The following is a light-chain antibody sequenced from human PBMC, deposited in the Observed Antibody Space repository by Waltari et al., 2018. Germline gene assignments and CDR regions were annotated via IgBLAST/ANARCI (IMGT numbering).Light chain of an antibody. V-gene: IGKV4-1*01. CDR3: QQYLSTPPT. Sequence: DIVMTQSPDSLAVSLGERATINCKSSQSVLYSSNNKNYLAWYQQKPGQPPKLLIYWASTRESGVPDRCSSSGSGTDFTLTISSLQAEDVAVYYCQQYLSTPPTFGQGTKVEIK. CDR1: QSVLYSSNNKNY. CDR2: WAS. J-gene: IGKJ1*01.